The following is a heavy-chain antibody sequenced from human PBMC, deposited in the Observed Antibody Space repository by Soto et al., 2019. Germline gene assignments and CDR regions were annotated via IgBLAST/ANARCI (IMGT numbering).Heavy chain of an antibody. CDR2: IWYDGSNK. V-gene: IGHV3-33*01. CDR3: ARDFGVRPTGGLDTFDI. D-gene: IGHD3-16*01. Sequence: QVQLVESGGGVVQPGRSLRLSCAASGFTFSSYGMHWVRQAPGKGLEWVAVIWYDGSNKYYADSVKGRFTISRDNSKNTVHLQMNSLRAEDTAVYYCARDFGVRPTGGLDTFDIWGQGTMVPVSS. J-gene: IGHJ3*02. CDR1: GFTFSSYG.